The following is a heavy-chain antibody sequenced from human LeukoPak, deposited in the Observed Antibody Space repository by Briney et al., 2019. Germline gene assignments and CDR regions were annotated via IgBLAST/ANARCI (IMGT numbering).Heavy chain of an antibody. V-gene: IGHV4-39*07. CDR3: ARDRKYYYHMDV. CDR1: GGSISSSSYY. CDR2: IYYSGTT. J-gene: IGHJ6*03. Sequence: SETLSLTCTVSGGSISSSSYYWDWIRQPPGKGLEWIGSIYYSGTTDYNPSLKSRVTISVDTSKNQFSLRLSSVTAADTAVYYCARDRKYYYHMDVWGKGTTVTVSS. D-gene: IGHD1-14*01.